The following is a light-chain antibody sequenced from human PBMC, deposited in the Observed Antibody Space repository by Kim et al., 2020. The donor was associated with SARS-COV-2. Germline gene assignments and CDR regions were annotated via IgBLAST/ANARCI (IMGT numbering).Light chain of an antibody. Sequence: SPGERAPLSCRARKSVSSSYLAWYQQKPGQAPRILIYGASSRATGIPDRFSGSGSGTDFTLTISRLEPVDFAVYYCQQYGSSPWTFGQGTKVDIK. J-gene: IGKJ1*01. V-gene: IGKV3-20*01. CDR2: GAS. CDR1: KSVSSSY. CDR3: QQYGSSPWT.